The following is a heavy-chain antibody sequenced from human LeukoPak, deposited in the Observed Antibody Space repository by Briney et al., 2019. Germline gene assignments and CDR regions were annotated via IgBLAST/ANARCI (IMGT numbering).Heavy chain of an antibody. V-gene: IGHV3-30*18. CDR1: GFTFSSYW. D-gene: IGHD4/OR15-4a*01. CDR3: AKAQAMVVRKGPFDY. J-gene: IGHJ4*02. CDR2: ISYDGSNK. Sequence: PGGSLRLSCAASGFTFSSYWMSWVRQAPGKGLEWVAVISYDGSNKYYADSVKGRFTISRDNSKNTLYLQMNSLRAEDTAVYYCAKAQAMVVRKGPFDYWGQGTLVTVSS.